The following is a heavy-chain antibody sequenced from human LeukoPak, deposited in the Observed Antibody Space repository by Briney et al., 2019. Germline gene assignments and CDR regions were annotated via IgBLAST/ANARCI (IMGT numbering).Heavy chain of an antibody. V-gene: IGHV3-64*01. J-gene: IGHJ4*02. CDR1: GFAFSTYA. Sequence: GGSLRLSCVASGFAFSTYAMHWVRQAPGKGLEYVSGINSDGSSTFYANSVKGRFTISRDNSRNTLYLQMGSLRAADLALYYCSRGQSDSRGYHSDYWGQGTLVTVSS. D-gene: IGHD3-22*01. CDR2: INSDGSST. CDR3: SRGQSDSRGYHSDY.